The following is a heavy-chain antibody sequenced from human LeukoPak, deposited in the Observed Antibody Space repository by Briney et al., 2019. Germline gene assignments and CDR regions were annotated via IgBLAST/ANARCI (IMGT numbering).Heavy chain of an antibody. J-gene: IGHJ4*02. Sequence: GASVKVSCKASGYTFTSTDINWVRQATGQGLEWMGRMNPSSGNTGYAQHFQGRLTMTRDTSISTAYMELRSLRSDDTAVYYCARDLYDYVWGSYPPDYWGQGTLVTVSS. D-gene: IGHD3-16*02. V-gene: IGHV1-8*01. CDR2: MNPSSGNT. CDR1: GYTFTSTD. CDR3: ARDLYDYVWGSYPPDY.